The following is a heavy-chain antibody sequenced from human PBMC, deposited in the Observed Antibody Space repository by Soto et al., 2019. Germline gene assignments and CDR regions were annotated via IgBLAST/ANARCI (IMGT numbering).Heavy chain of an antibody. Sequence: QVQLVESGGGVVQPGRSLRLSCAASGFTFSSYGMHWVRQAPGKGLEWVAVISYDGTNKYYADSVKGRFTISRDNSKNTLYLQMNSLRAEDTAVYYCAKEIQYYYDSSGYSIFDYWGQGTLVTVSS. CDR1: GFTFSSYG. J-gene: IGHJ4*02. V-gene: IGHV3-30*18. CDR2: ISYDGTNK. D-gene: IGHD3-22*01. CDR3: AKEIQYYYDSSGYSIFDY.